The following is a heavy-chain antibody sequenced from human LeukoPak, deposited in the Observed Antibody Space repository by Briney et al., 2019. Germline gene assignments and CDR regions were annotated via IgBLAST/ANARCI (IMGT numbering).Heavy chain of an antibody. Sequence: PSQTLSLTCVISGDSVSSSSAAWNWIRQSPSRGLEWLGRTYHRSKWYNDYAVSVESRIIINPDTSKNQFSLQLNSVTPEDTAVYYCARGGFGSGIVVVPAARPSAAWFDPWGQGTLVTVSS. CDR1: GDSVSSSSAA. CDR3: ARGGFGSGIVVVPAARPSAAWFDP. CDR2: TYHRSKWYN. V-gene: IGHV6-1*01. J-gene: IGHJ5*02. D-gene: IGHD2-2*01.